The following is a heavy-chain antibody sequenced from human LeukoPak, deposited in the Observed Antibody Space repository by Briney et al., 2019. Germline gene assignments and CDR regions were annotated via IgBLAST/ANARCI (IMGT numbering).Heavy chain of an antibody. D-gene: IGHD3-22*01. Sequence: SETLSLTCTVSGGSISSGGYYCSWIRQPPGKGLEWIGYIYHSGSTYYNPSLKSRVTISVDRSKNQFSLKLSSVTAADTAVYYCARGTYYYDSSGYFYFDYWGQGTLVTVSS. J-gene: IGHJ4*02. CDR1: GGSISSGGYY. V-gene: IGHV4-30-2*01. CDR3: ARGTYYYDSSGYFYFDY. CDR2: IYHSGST.